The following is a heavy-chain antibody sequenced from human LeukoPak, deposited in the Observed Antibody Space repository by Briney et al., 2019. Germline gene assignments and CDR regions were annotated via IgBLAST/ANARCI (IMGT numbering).Heavy chain of an antibody. J-gene: IGHJ4*02. CDR2: INHSGST. Sequence: SETLSLTCAVYGGSFSGYYWSWIRQPPGKGLEWIGEINHSGSTSYNPSLKSRVTISVDTSKNQFSLKLSSVTAADTAVYYCARGHGTTNYWGQGTLVTVSS. D-gene: IGHD1-1*01. CDR1: GGSFSGYY. CDR3: ARGHGTTNY. V-gene: IGHV4-34*01.